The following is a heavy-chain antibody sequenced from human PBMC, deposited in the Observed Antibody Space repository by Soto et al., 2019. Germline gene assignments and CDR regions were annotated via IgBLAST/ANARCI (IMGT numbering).Heavy chain of an antibody. CDR3: ARHLGVAVAGTRWYFDL. CDR1: GYKFTTYW. Sequence: GESLKISCEASGYKFTTYWIGWVRQMPGKGLEWMGIIYPGDSETRYNPSFQGHVATSADKSNNTTYLQWSSLKASDTATYYCARHLGVAVAGTRWYFDLWGRGTLVTVS. V-gene: IGHV5-51*01. CDR2: IYPGDSET. D-gene: IGHD6-19*01. J-gene: IGHJ2*01.